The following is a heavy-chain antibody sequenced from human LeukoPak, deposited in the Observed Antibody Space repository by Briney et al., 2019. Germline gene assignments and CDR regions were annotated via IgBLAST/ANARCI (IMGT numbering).Heavy chain of an antibody. J-gene: IGHJ5*02. D-gene: IGHD6-19*01. CDR3: ARGAPIRVAVAATFDP. V-gene: IGHV1-3*01. CDR2: INAGNGNT. CDR1: GYTLTELS. Sequence: GASVKVSCKVSGYTLTELSMHWVRQAPGKGLEWMGWINAGNGNTQYSQKFQGRVTITRDTSASTAYMELSNLRSEDTAVYYCARGAPIRVAVAATFDPWGQGTLVTVPS.